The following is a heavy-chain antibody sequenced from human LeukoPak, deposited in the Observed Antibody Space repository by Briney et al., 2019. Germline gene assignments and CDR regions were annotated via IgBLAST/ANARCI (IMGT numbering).Heavy chain of an antibody. CDR1: GYTFTSYG. D-gene: IGHD3-16*01. CDR3: ARTPGGTYLFDY. V-gene: IGHV1-46*01. J-gene: IGHJ4*02. CDR2: INPSGGST. Sequence: ASVKVSCKASGYTFTSYGISWVRQAPGQGLEWMGIINPSGGSTSYAQKFQGRVTMTRDTSTSTAYMELSSLRSEDTAVYYCARTPGGTYLFDYWGQGTLVTVSS.